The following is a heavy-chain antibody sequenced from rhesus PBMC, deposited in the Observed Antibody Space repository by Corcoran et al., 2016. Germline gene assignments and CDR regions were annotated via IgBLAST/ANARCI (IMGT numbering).Heavy chain of an antibody. CDR2: ISNTSKTI. J-gene: IGHJ5-1*01. D-gene: IGHD3-3*01. CDR1: GFTFSSYD. CDR3: TRSPYLDWFRFDV. V-gene: IGHV3S4*01. Sequence: EVQLVESGGGLVQPGGSLRLSCAASGFTFSSYDMSWVRQALGKGLEWVSSISNTSKTIYYACSVKVRFTISRDNAKNSRSLQMNSLKTEDTAVYYCTRSPYLDWFRFDVWGPGVLVTVSS.